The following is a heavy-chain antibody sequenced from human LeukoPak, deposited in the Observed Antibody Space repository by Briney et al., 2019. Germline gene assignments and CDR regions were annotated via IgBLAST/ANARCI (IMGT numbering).Heavy chain of an antibody. CDR3: ARARKTRNIYGDYVFLFDY. J-gene: IGHJ4*02. Sequence: ASVKVSFKASGYTFSDYHMHWVRQAPGQGLEWMGWINPNSGDTKYAQKFRGRVTMTRDTSISTAYMDLSRLRSDDTALYYCARARKTRNIYGDYVFLFDYWGQGTLVTVSS. D-gene: IGHD4-17*01. V-gene: IGHV1-2*02. CDR1: GYTFSDYH. CDR2: INPNSGDT.